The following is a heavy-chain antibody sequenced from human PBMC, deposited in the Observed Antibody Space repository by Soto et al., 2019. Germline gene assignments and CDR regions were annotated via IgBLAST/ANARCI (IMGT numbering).Heavy chain of an antibody. V-gene: IGHV3-48*02. Sequence: PGGSLRLSCAASGFTFSDYPMNWVRQAPGKGLEWVSSIRTISSAIYFADSVRGRFTISRDNARNSLYLQMTSLRDEDTAVYYCARETPSFDSWGQGTLVTASS. J-gene: IGHJ4*02. CDR2: IRTISSAI. CDR1: GFTFSDYP. CDR3: ARETPSFDS. D-gene: IGHD2-15*01.